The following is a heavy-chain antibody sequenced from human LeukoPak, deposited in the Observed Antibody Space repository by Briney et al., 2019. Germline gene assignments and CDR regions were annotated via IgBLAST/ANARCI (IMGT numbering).Heavy chain of an antibody. CDR1: GYTFTSYD. CDR2: MNPNRGNT. V-gene: IGHV1-8*01. D-gene: IGHD6-19*01. CDR3: ARSGDSSGWHFDY. Sequence: ASVKVSCKASGYTFTSYDITWVRQATGQGLEWMGWMNPNRGNTGYAQKFQGRVTMTRNTSISTAYMELSSLRSEDTAVYYCARSGDSSGWHFDYWGQGTLVTVSS. J-gene: IGHJ4*02.